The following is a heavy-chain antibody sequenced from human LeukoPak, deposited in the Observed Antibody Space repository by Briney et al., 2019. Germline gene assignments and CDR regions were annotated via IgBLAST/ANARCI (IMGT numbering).Heavy chain of an antibody. V-gene: IGHV3-48*01. CDR2: ISSSGSTI. Sequence: SGGSLRLSCAASGFTFSSYSMNWVRQAPGKGLEWLSYISSSGSTIYDTDSVKGRFTISRDNAKNSLYLQMNSLRAEDTAVYYCATVGSSGWKYYFDYWGQGTLVTVSS. D-gene: IGHD6-19*01. J-gene: IGHJ4*02. CDR3: ATVGSSGWKYYFDY. CDR1: GFTFSSYS.